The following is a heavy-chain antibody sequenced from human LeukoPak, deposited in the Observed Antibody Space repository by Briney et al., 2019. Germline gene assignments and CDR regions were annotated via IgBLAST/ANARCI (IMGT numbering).Heavy chain of an antibody. CDR2: ISSSGSTI. V-gene: IGHV3-48*03. J-gene: IGHJ3*01. CDR3: AREVGSGSYLAHAFDL. CDR1: GFTFSSYE. Sequence: GGSLRLSCAASGFTFSSYEMNWVRQAPGKGLEWVSYISSSGSTIYYADSVKGRFTISRDNSKNTIYLQMNSLRVEDTAVYYCAREVGSGSYLAHAFDLWGQGTMVTVSS. D-gene: IGHD1-26*01.